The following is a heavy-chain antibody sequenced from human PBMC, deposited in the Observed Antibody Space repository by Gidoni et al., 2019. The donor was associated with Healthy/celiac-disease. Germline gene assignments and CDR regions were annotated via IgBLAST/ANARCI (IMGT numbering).Heavy chain of an antibody. Sequence: QVQLQESGPGLVKPSQTLSLTCTVSGGPISSGGYYWSWIRQPPGKGLEWIGYIYYSGSTYYNPSLKSLVTISVDTSRNQFSLKLSSVTAADTAVYYCARGRPAYDSSGYHPIYFDYWGQGTLVTVSS. CDR2: IYYSGST. J-gene: IGHJ4*02. V-gene: IGHV4-31*01. CDR1: GGPISSGGYY. D-gene: IGHD3-22*01. CDR3: ARGRPAYDSSGYHPIYFDY.